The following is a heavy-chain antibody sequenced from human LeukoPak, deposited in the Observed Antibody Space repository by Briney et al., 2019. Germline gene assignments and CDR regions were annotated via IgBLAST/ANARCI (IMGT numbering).Heavy chain of an antibody. J-gene: IGHJ4*02. V-gene: IGHV1-18*01. CDR3: ARDLAPYYYDSSGYDY. Sequence: GASVKVSCKASGYTFTSYGISWVRQAPGQGLEWMGWISAYNGNTNYAQKLQGRVTMTTDTSTSTAYMELRSLRSDDTAVYYCARDLAPYYYDSSGYDYWGQGTLVTVSS. D-gene: IGHD3-22*01. CDR1: GYTFTSYG. CDR2: ISAYNGNT.